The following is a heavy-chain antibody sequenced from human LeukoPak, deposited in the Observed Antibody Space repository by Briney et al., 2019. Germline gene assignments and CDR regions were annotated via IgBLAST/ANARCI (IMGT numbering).Heavy chain of an antibody. CDR1: GFTFSSYD. D-gene: IGHD3-10*01. CDR2: IISSGANT. Sequence: PGGSLRLSCAASGFTFSSYDMTWVRQAPGKGLEWVSTIISSGANTYYADSVKGRFTISRDNSKNTLYLQMNSLRAEDTATYYCAKQMVRGVNWFDPWGQGTLSPSPQ. J-gene: IGHJ5*02. V-gene: IGHV3-23*01. CDR3: AKQMVRGVNWFDP.